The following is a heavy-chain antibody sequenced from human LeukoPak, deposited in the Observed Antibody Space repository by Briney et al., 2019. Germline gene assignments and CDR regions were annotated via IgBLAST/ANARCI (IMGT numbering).Heavy chain of an antibody. D-gene: IGHD3-10*01. CDR1: GYTFTGYY. Sequence: ASVKVSCKASGYTFTGYYMHWVRQAPGQGLEWMGWINPNSGGTNYAQKFQGRVTMTRDTSISTAYMELSRLRSDDTAVYYCARATGYDYGSGSYYNPPFDCWGQGTLVTVSS. CDR2: INPNSGGT. CDR3: ARATGYDYGSGSYYNPPFDC. J-gene: IGHJ4*02. V-gene: IGHV1-2*02.